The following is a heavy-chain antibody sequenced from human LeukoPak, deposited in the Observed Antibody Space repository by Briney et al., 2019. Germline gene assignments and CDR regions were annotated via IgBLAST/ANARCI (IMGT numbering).Heavy chain of an antibody. V-gene: IGHV3-74*01. CDR3: TTDTFGARDS. CDR1: GFTFDDYA. CDR2: INEDGSST. Sequence: RGPLRLSCAASGFTFDDYAMHWVRQAPGKGLVWVSRINEDGSSTSYAESVRGRFTISRDNAKNTLYLQMNSLRAEDAAVYYCTTDTFGARDSWGQGTLVTVSS. J-gene: IGHJ4*02. D-gene: IGHD3-10*01.